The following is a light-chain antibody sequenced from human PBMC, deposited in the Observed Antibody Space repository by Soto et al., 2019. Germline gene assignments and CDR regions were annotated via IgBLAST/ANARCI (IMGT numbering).Light chain of an antibody. CDR2: EVT. V-gene: IGLV2-14*01. CDR1: SSDIGDYNY. J-gene: IGLJ1*01. CDR3: NSYTSTKTYV. Sequence: QSVLTQPASVSVSPGQSITVSCTGTSSDIGDYNYVSWFQQHPGRAPKLLIFEVTNRPSGVSNRFSGSKSGYTASLTISGLQTEDEADYYCNSYTSTKTYVFGTGTKVTVL.